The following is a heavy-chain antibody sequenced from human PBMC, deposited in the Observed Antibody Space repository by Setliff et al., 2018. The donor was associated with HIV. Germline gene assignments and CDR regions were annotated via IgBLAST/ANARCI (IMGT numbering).Heavy chain of an antibody. V-gene: IGHV4-61*02. CDR2: IYTSGST. D-gene: IGHD3-10*01. Sequence: PSETLSLTCTVSGGSISSGGYYWSWIRQPAGKGLEWIGRIYTSGSTNYNPSLKSRVTISVDTSKNQFSLKLSSVTAADTAVYYCARAGSIDYWGQGTLVTVSS. CDR1: GGSISSGGYY. CDR3: ARAGSIDY. J-gene: IGHJ4*02.